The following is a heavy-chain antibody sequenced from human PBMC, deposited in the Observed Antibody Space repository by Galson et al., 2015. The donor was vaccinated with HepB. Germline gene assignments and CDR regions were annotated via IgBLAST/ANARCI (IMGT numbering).Heavy chain of an antibody. CDR1: GYTFTSYG. Sequence: SVKVSCKASGYTFTSYGISWVRQAPGQGLEWMGWISAYNGNTNYAQKFQGRVTMTRDTSTSTVYMEMSSLRAEDTAVYFCARDIYDGSGSYYNLFDSWGQGTLVTVSS. D-gene: IGHD3-10*01. V-gene: IGHV1-18*01. J-gene: IGHJ4*02. CDR2: ISAYNGNT. CDR3: ARDIYDGSGSYYNLFDS.